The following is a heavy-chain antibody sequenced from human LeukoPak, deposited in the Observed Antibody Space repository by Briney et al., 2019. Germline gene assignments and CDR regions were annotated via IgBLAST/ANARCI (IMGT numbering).Heavy chain of an antibody. CDR3: ARDSEPFIVLMVYGPDY. CDR2: ISGSGGST. D-gene: IGHD2-8*01. Sequence: GGTLRLSCAASGFTFSSYGMSWVRQAPGKGLEWVSAISGSGGSTYYADSVKGRFTISRDNSKNTLYLQMNSLRAEDTAVYYCARDSEPFIVLMVYGPDYWGQGTLVTVSS. CDR1: GFTFSSYG. J-gene: IGHJ4*02. V-gene: IGHV3-23*01.